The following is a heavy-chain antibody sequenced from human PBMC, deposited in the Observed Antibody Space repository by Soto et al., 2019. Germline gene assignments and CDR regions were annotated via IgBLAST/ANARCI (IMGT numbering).Heavy chain of an antibody. Sequence: EVQLVESGGGLVQPGRSLRLSCAASGFTFDDYAMHWVRQAPGKGLGWVSGISWNSGSMGYAASVKGRLIISRDNAKNSLYLQINSHRAEDTALYYCPKDTGDCSGGSCYSVRNDAFDIWGQGTMVTVSS. CDR2: ISWNSGSM. CDR1: GFTFDDYA. V-gene: IGHV3-9*01. CDR3: PKDTGDCSGGSCYSVRNDAFDI. J-gene: IGHJ3*02. D-gene: IGHD2-15*01.